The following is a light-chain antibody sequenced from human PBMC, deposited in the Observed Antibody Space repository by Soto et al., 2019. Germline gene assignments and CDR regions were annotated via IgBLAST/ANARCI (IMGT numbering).Light chain of an antibody. Sequence: QSVLTQPPSTSGTPGQRVSISCSGSSSNIGSNTMNWYQQLPGTAPKLLVYGSNERPSGVPGRFSGSKSGTSASLAISGLQSEDEADYYCAAWDDSLNAWVFGGGTKLTVL. CDR3: AAWDDSLNAWV. J-gene: IGLJ3*02. CDR1: SSNIGSNT. V-gene: IGLV1-44*01. CDR2: GSN.